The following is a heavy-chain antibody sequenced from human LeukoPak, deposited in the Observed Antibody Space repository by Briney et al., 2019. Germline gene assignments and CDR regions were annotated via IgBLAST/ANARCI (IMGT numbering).Heavy chain of an antibody. Sequence: SETLSLTCTVSGGSISSSSYYWGWIRQPPGKGLEWIGSIYYSGSTYYNPSLKSRVTISVDTSKNQFSLKLSSVTAADTAVYYCARRSPSGYYYMDVWGKGATVTVSS. V-gene: IGHV4-39*01. J-gene: IGHJ6*03. CDR3: ARRSPSGYYYMDV. CDR2: IYYSGST. CDR1: GGSISSSSYY.